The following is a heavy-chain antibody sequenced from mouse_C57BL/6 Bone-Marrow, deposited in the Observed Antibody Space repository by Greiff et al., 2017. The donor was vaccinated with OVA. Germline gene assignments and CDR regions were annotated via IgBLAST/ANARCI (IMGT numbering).Heavy chain of an antibody. D-gene: IGHD1-1*01. V-gene: IGHV7-1*01. Sequence: EVKLEESGGGLVQSGRSLRLSCATSGFTFSDYYMEWVRQAPGKGLEWIAASRNKANDYTTEYSASGKGRFIVARDTCQSYLYLQMNALSAEATAIYYCARDAHYASYFDVWGTGTTVTVSS. CDR1: GFTFSDYY. CDR2: SRNKANDYTT. CDR3: ARDAHYASYFDV. J-gene: IGHJ1*03.